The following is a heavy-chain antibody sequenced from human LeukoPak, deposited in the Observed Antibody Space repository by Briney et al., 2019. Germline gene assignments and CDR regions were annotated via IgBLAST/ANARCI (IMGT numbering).Heavy chain of an antibody. J-gene: IGHJ4*02. CDR3: AKVNWYYTPGTYEGDC. Sequence: GGSLRLSCAASGFTVNSNDVNWVRQAPGKGLEWVSSISGDAERTFYADSVKGRFSTSKDDSQNTVYLPLKRLRAEDTAVYYCAKVNWYYTPGTYEGDCWGQGTLVTVSS. CDR2: ISGDAERT. D-gene: IGHD3-10*01. V-gene: IGHV3-23*01. CDR1: GFTVNSND.